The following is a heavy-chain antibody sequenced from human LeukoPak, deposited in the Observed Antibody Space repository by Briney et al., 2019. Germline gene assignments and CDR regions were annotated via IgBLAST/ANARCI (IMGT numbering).Heavy chain of an antibody. Sequence: GGSLRLSCAGSEFTFSSYYMSWVRQAPGKGLEWVANINEDGSEAGYLDSVKGRFTISRDNAKNSVHLQMNSLRDDDAAVYYCARVGYKWDDHGVDYWGQGPLVTVS. V-gene: IGHV3-7*01. D-gene: IGHD1-1*01. CDR3: ARVGYKWDDHGVDY. CDR2: INEDGSEA. J-gene: IGHJ4*02. CDR1: EFTFSSYY.